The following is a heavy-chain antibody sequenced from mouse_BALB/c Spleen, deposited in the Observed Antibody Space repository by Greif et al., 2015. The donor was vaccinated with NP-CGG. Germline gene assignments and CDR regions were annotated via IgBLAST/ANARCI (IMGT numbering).Heavy chain of an antibody. Sequence: EVKLMESGAELVKPGASVKLSCTASGFNIKDTYMHWVKQRPEQGLEWIGRIDPANGNTKYDPKFQGKATITADTSSNTAYLRLSSLTSDDTAVYYCARWDWYFDVWGAGTTVTVSS. CDR3: ARWDWYFDV. CDR2: IDPANGNT. J-gene: IGHJ1*01. CDR1: GFNIKDTY. V-gene: IGHV14-3*02.